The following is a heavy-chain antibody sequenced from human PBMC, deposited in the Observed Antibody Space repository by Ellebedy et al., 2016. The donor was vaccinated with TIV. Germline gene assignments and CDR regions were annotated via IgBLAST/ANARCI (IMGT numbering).Heavy chain of an antibody. Sequence: GESLKISXAASGFTVSGYWMSWVRQAPGKGLEWVAKINRDGSDNYFVESLRGRFTISRDNSKNSLYLQMNSLRSEDTAVYYCARYGDYDFNSWGQGTLVTVSS. CDR2: INRDGSDN. CDR3: ARYGDYDFNS. D-gene: IGHD4-17*01. CDR1: GFTVSGYW. V-gene: IGHV3-7*01. J-gene: IGHJ5*01.